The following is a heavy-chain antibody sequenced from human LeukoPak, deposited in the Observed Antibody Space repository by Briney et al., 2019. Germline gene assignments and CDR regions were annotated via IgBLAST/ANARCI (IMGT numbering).Heavy chain of an antibody. J-gene: IGHJ3*02. Sequence: SETLSLTCTVSGGSISSYYWSWIRQPPGKGLEWIGYFYYSGSTNYNPSLKSRVTLSVDTSKNQFSLKLSSVTAADTAVYYCARGGSIAGATPHDTFDIWGQGTMVTVSS. V-gene: IGHV4-59*01. CDR3: ARGGSIAGATPHDTFDI. CDR1: GGSISSYY. D-gene: IGHD1-26*01. CDR2: FYYSGST.